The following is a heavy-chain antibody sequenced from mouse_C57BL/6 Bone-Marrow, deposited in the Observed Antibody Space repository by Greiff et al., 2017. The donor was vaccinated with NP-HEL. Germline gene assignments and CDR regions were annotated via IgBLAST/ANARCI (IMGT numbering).Heavy chain of an antibody. J-gene: IGHJ4*01. CDR3: ARVGITTVVATIDAVDY. CDR1: GYTLTSYW. V-gene: IGHV1-72*01. Sequence: QVQLQQPGAELVKPGASVKLSCKASGYTLTSYWMHWVKQRPGRGLEWIGRIDPNSGGTKYNEKFKSKATLTVDKPSSTAYMQLSSLTSEDSAVYYCARVGITTVVATIDAVDYWGQGTSVTVSS. CDR2: IDPNSGGT. D-gene: IGHD1-1*01.